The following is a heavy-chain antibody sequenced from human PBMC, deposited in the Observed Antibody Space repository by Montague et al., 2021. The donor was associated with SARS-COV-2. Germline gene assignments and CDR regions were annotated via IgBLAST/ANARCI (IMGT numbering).Heavy chain of an antibody. J-gene: IGHJ5*02. V-gene: IGHV4-39*01. D-gene: IGHD3-10*01. Sequence: SETLSLTCTVSGGSISSSSYYWGWIRQPPGKGLEWIGSIYYSGSTYYNPSLKSLVTISVDTSKNQFSLKLSSVTAADTAVYYCARHCVVRGVSAGWFDPWGQGTLVTVSS. CDR1: GGSISSSSYY. CDR3: ARHCVVRGVSAGWFDP. CDR2: IYYSGST.